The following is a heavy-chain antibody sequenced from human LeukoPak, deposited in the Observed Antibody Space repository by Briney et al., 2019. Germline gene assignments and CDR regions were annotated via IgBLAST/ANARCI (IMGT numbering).Heavy chain of an antibody. Sequence: LETLSLTCTVSGGSISSYYWSWIRQPPGKGLEWIGYIYYSGSTNYNPSLKSRVTISVDTSKNQFSLKLSSVTAADTAVYYCARVSIAAAAYYFDYWGQGTLVTVSS. CDR1: GGSISSYY. D-gene: IGHD6-13*01. CDR3: ARVSIAAAAYYFDY. CDR2: IYYSGST. V-gene: IGHV4-59*01. J-gene: IGHJ4*02.